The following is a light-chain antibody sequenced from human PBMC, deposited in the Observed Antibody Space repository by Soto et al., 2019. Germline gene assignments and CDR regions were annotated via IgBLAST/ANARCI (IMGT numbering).Light chain of an antibody. CDR3: QHLYRYPWT. J-gene: IGKJ1*01. CDR1: QGIASS. V-gene: IGKV1-9*01. Sequence: DIQLTQSPSFLSASVGDRVTVTCRASQGIASSLAWYQQKPGKPPNLLIHTASTLQGGVPSRFRGSGSGTNLALTITRLQPEDFATYYCQHLYRYPWTFGQGTKVEI. CDR2: TAS.